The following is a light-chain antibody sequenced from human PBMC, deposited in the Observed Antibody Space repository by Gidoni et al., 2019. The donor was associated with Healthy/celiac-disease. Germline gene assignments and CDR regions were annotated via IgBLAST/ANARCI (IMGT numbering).Light chain of an antibody. Sequence: EIVLTQSPGTLSLSPGERATLSCRASQIVISSYLAWYQQKPGQAPRLLIYGASSRATGIPDRFSGSWSGTDFTLTSSRLEPEDFAVYYCQQYGSSPCSFGQGTKLEIK. CDR2: GAS. V-gene: IGKV3-20*01. J-gene: IGKJ2*04. CDR3: QQYGSSPCS. CDR1: QIVISSY.